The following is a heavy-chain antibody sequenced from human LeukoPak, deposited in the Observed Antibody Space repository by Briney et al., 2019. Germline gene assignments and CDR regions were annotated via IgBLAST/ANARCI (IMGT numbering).Heavy chain of an antibody. V-gene: IGHV3-33*01. Sequence: PGGFLRLSCAASGFTFSSYGMHWVRQAPGKGLEWVAVIWYDGSNKYYADSVKGRFTISRDNSKNTLYLQMNSLRAEDTAVYYCARDRGITGTSFPIDYWGQGTLVTVSS. CDR1: GFTFSSYG. CDR2: IWYDGSNK. CDR3: ARDRGITGTSFPIDY. D-gene: IGHD1-7*01. J-gene: IGHJ4*02.